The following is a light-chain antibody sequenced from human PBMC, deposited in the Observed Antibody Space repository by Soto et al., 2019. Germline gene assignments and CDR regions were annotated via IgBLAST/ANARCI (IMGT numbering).Light chain of an antibody. CDR3: QQSYSTPFT. V-gene: IGKV1-39*01. J-gene: IGKJ3*01. CDR2: AAS. CDR1: QSISTY. Sequence: DIPMTQSPSSLSASLGDRVTITCRASQSISTYLTWYQQKPGKAPKLLIYAASSLQSGVPSRFSGSGSGTDFTLTISSLQPEDFVTYYCQQSYSTPFTFGPGTKVDIK.